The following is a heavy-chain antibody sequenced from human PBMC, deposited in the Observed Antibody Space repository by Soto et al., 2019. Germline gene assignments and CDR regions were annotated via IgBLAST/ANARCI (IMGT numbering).Heavy chain of an antibody. CDR1: GGSVSGYY. Sequence: QVQLQESGPGLVKPTETLSLTSTVSGGSVSGYYWSWIRQPPGKGLEWIGYIYYSGSTNYNPSLKSRVTISVDTSKNQFSLKLSSVTAADTAVYYCARSDGRYWGQGTLVTVSS. CDR2: IYYSGST. J-gene: IGHJ4*02. CDR3: ARSDGRY. V-gene: IGHV4-59*02.